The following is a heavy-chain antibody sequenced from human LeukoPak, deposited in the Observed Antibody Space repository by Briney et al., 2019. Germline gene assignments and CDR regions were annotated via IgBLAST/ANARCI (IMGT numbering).Heavy chain of an antibody. CDR3: AKLVVVIPGGAFDI. J-gene: IGHJ3*02. CDR1: GYTFTGYY. Sequence: ASVKVSCKASGYTFTGYYMHWVRQAPGQGLEWMGWINPNSGGTNYAQKFQGRVTMTRDTSISTAYMELSRLRSDDTAVYYCAKLVVVIPGGAFDIWGQGTVVTASS. CDR2: INPNSGGT. D-gene: IGHD3-22*01. V-gene: IGHV1-2*02.